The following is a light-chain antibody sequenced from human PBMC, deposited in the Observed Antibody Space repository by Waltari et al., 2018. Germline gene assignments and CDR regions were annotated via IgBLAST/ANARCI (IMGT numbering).Light chain of an antibody. CDR3: QQYNYYPVT. Sequence: DIQMTQSPSTRSASVGDTITIACRASQPISIWLAWYQQKPGKAPKLLIYAASNLVSGVPSRFSGCGSGTEFTLTISSLQPDDVATYYCQQYNYYPVTFGQGTKLEIK. J-gene: IGKJ2*01. CDR2: AAS. CDR1: QPISIW. V-gene: IGKV1-5*03.